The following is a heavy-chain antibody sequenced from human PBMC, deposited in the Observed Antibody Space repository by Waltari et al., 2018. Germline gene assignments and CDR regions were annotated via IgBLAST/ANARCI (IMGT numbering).Heavy chain of an antibody. CDR1: GYSISSGYY. CDR2: IYHCGST. CDR3: AREGSYYDYVWGSYPGS. J-gene: IGHJ5*02. Sequence: QVQLQESGPGLVTPSETLSLTCTVPGYSISSGYYWGWIRPPPGKGLEWIGSIYHCGSTYYNPSLKRRVTISVDTSKNQFSLKLSSVTAADTAVYYWAREGSYYDYVWGSYPGSWGQGTLVTVSS. V-gene: IGHV4-38-2*02. D-gene: IGHD3-16*01.